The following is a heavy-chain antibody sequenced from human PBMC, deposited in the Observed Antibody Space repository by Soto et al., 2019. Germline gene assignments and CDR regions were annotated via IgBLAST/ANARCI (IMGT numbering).Heavy chain of an antibody. V-gene: IGHV1-69*06. Sequence: VKVSCKASGGTFSSYAISWVRQAPGQGLEWMGGIIPIFGTANYAQKFQGRVTITADKSTSTAYMEPSSLRSEDTAVYYCARDVATITIFGGVHYYYGMDVWGQGTTVTVSS. CDR1: GGTFSSYA. D-gene: IGHD3-3*01. J-gene: IGHJ6*02. CDR3: ARDVATITIFGGVHYYYGMDV. CDR2: IIPIFGTA.